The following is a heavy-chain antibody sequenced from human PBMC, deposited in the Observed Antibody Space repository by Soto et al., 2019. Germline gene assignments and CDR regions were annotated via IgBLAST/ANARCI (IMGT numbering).Heavy chain of an antibody. J-gene: IGHJ4*02. CDR1: GGSFSGYY. V-gene: IGHV4-34*01. Sequence: QVQLQQWGAGLLKPSETLSLTCAVYGGSFSGYYWTWIRQPPGTGLEWIGEINHSGSTNYNPYLNSRVTISVDTSKNQFSLKLTSVTAADTAVYYWARDKSTGLFDYWGQGTLVTVSS. CDR3: ARDKSTGLFDY. D-gene: IGHD2-8*02. CDR2: INHSGST.